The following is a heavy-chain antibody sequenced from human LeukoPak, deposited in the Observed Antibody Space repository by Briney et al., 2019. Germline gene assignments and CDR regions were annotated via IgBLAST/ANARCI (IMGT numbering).Heavy chain of an antibody. J-gene: IGHJ6*02. CDR1: GFTFSSYS. Sequence: PGGSLRLSCAASGFTFSSYSMNWVRQAPGKGLEWVSYISSSSSTIYYADSVKGRFTTSRDNAKNSLYLQMNSLRAEDTAVYYCATLYGSGRQPRHYYYYGMDVWGQGTTVTVSS. CDR2: ISSSSSTI. CDR3: ATLYGSGRQPRHYYYYGMDV. V-gene: IGHV3-48*04. D-gene: IGHD3-10*01.